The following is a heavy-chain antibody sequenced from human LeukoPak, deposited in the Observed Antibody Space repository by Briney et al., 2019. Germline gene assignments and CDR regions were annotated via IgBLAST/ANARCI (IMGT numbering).Heavy chain of an antibody. CDR1: GGSISSSSYY. D-gene: IGHD3-3*01. Sequence: SETLSLTCTVSGGSISSSSYYWGWIRQPPGKGLEWIGEINHSGSTNYNPSLKSRVTISVDTSKNQFSLKLSSVTAADTAVYYCARGLRFLEWFHYYYYGMDVWGQGTTVTVSS. V-gene: IGHV4-39*07. CDR2: INHSGST. CDR3: ARGLRFLEWFHYYYYGMDV. J-gene: IGHJ6*02.